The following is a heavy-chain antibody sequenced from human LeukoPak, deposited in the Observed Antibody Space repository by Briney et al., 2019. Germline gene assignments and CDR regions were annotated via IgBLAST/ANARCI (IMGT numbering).Heavy chain of an antibody. V-gene: IGHV4-39*07. CDR2: IYYSGST. Sequence: SETLSLTCTVSGGSISSSSYYWGWIRQPPGKGLEWIGSIYYSGSTYYNPSLKSRVTISVDTSKNQFSLKLSSVTAADTAVYCCAQRDAFDIWGQGTMVTVSS. CDR3: AQRDAFDI. J-gene: IGHJ3*02. CDR1: GGSISSSSYY.